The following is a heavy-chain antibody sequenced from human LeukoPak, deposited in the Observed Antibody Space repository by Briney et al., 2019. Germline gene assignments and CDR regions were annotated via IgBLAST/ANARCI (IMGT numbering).Heavy chain of an antibody. CDR2: INPNNGDT. D-gene: IGHD6-19*01. CDR1: GYTFTSYG. CDR3: AKEGSSGWVPNY. V-gene: IGHV1-2*02. J-gene: IGHJ4*02. Sequence: GASVKVSCKASGYTFTSYGISWVRQAPGQGLEWMGWINPNNGDTNFAQKFQGRVTMTRDTSISTVYMELSRLRSDDTAVYYCAKEGSSGWVPNYWGQGTLVTVSS.